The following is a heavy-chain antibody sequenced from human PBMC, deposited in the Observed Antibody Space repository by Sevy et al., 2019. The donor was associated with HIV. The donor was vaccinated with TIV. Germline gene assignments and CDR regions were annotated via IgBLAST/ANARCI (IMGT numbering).Heavy chain of an antibody. Sequence: GGSLRLSCAASGFTFDDYAMHWVRQAPGKGLEWVSGISWNSGSIGYADSVKGRFPISRDNAKNSLYLQMNSLRAEDTALYYCAKDKNPYCSGGSCYPTPFDYWGQGTLVTVSS. V-gene: IGHV3-9*01. CDR3: AKDKNPYCSGGSCYPTPFDY. CDR2: ISWNSGSI. CDR1: GFTFDDYA. J-gene: IGHJ4*02. D-gene: IGHD2-15*01.